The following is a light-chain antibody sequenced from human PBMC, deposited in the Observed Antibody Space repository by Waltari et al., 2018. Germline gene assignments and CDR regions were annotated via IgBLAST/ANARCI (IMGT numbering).Light chain of an antibody. J-gene: IGLJ3*02. CDR3: QSYDSSLSAWV. Sequence: QSILTQPPSVSGAPGQRVTISCTGSSSNIGAGYDVHWYQQLPGTAPKLLIFGNNKWPSVVPDRFSGSKSDTSASLAITGLQAEDEADYYCQSYDSSLSAWVFGGGTKVTVL. CDR2: GNN. V-gene: IGLV1-40*01. CDR1: SSNIGAGYD.